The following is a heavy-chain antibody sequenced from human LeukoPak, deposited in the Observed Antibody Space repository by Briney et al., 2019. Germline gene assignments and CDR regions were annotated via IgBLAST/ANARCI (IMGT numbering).Heavy chain of an antibody. D-gene: IGHD3-9*01. CDR2: ISAYNGNT. J-gene: IGHJ4*02. V-gene: IGHV1-18*01. Sequence: ASVKVSCKASGYTFTSYGISWVRQPPGQGLEWMGWISAYNGNTNIAQKLQGRVTMTTDTSTSTAYMDLRSLRSDDTAVYYCARDQAATNTQVRFCLDWGQGTLVTVSS. CDR1: GYTFTSYG. CDR3: ARDQAATNTQVRFCLD.